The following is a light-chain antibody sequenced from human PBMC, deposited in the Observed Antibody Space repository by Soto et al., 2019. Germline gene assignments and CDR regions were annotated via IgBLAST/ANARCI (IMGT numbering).Light chain of an antibody. CDR3: QQYNNYPLT. V-gene: IGKV1-5*03. Sequence: DIEMTQSPSTLSASVGDRVTIACRASQSISTRLAWYQQKPGKAPKLLIQRASSLESGVPSTFSGSGSGTEFTLTISSLQPDDFATYHCQQYNNYPLTFGGGTKVEIK. CDR2: RAS. CDR1: QSISTR. J-gene: IGKJ4*01.